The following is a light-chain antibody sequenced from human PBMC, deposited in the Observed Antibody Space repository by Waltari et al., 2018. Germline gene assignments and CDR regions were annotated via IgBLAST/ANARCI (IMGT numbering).Light chain of an antibody. CDR2: EGN. CDR1: PTDVGTYSR. V-gene: IGLV2-18*02. J-gene: IGLJ3*02. Sequence: QSALTQPPSVSGSPGLSVTISFSGPPTDVGTYSRLSWYQQPPRSAPKVIISEGNKRPSGVPDRFAGSKSGNTASLTISGLQPEDEADYYCSSYTSSTTLVFGGGTSLTVL. CDR3: SSYTSSTTLV.